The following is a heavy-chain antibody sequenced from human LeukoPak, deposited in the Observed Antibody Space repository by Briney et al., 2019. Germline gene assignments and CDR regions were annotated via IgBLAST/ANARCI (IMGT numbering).Heavy chain of an antibody. CDR1: GGSFSGYY. J-gene: IGHJ4*02. CDR3: ARGVEIAVAGTQRGRXXXDY. Sequence: SETLSLTCAVYGGSFSGYYWSWIRQPPGKGLEWIGEINHSGSTNYNPSLKSRVTISVDTSKNQFSLKLSSVTAADTAVYYCARGVEIAVAGTQRGRXXXDYWGQGTLVTVSS. V-gene: IGHV4-34*01. D-gene: IGHD6-19*01. CDR2: INHSGST.